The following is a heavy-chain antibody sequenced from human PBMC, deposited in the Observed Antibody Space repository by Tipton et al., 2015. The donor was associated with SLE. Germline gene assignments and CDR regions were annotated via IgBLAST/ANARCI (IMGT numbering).Heavy chain of an antibody. CDR2: IHNSGTN. J-gene: IGHJ5*02. CDR1: GFTVSSSY. CDR3: ARHIDCINHWCYSPWFDP. D-gene: IGHD2-15*01. Sequence: LRLSCAASGFTVSSSYWTWIRQPPGKGLEWIGYIHNSGTNSYNPSLKSRVTMTIDTSKNQFSLELRSVTAADTAVYYCARHIDCINHWCYSPWFDPWGQGPLVTVSS. V-gene: IGHV4-59*02.